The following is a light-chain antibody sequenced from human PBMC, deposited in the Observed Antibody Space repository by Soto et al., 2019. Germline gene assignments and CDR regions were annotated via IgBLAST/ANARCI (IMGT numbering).Light chain of an antibody. Sequence: QSALTQPPSASGFPGQSVTISCTGTSSDVGYYDYVSWYQQHPGKAPKLVIYEVTKRPSGVPDRVSASKSGNTASLTVSGLRAEDEADYYCSSYAGSYTFGVFGTGTKLTVL. J-gene: IGLJ1*01. V-gene: IGLV2-8*01. CDR3: SSYAGSYTFGV. CDR2: EVT. CDR1: SSDVGYYDY.